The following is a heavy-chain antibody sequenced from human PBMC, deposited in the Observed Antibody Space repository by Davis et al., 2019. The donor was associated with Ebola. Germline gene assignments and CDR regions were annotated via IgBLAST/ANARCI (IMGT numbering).Heavy chain of an antibody. D-gene: IGHD1-26*01. CDR2: IKHDESQR. V-gene: IGHV3-7*03. CDR1: GFNFPDYY. J-gene: IGHJ3*02. Sequence: GESLKISCVASGFNFPDYYMNWVRQAPGKGLEWVANIKHDESQRYYADSVKGRFYISRDNSKNMLYLQMNNLGAEDTAVYYCAKDQGGSYRLDDAFDIWGQGTMVTVSS. CDR3: AKDQGGSYRLDDAFDI.